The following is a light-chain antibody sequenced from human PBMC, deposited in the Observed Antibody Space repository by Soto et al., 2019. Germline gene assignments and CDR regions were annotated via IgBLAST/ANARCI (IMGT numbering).Light chain of an antibody. Sequence: ALTQPASVSGSPGQSITISCSGTTNDVGGYNYVSWYQQHPGKAPKLLIYGVTDRPSGVSSRFSGSKSGNAASLTISGLQAEDEGDYYCSSYTSSYTWIFGGGTKVTVL. V-gene: IGLV2-14*03. J-gene: IGLJ3*02. CDR1: TNDVGGYNY. CDR3: SSYTSSYTWI. CDR2: GVT.